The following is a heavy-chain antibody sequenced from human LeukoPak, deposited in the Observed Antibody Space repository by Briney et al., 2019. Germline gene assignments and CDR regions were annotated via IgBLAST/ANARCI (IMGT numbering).Heavy chain of an antibody. Sequence: ASVKVSCKASGYTFINYYMQWVREAPGQGLEWMGIINPSGGSTSYAQNFQGRVTMTRDRSTSTVYMDLSSLRSEDTAVYYCARGSTGTTFDYWGQGTLVTVSS. CDR1: GYTFINYY. D-gene: IGHD1-7*01. J-gene: IGHJ4*02. CDR2: INPSGGST. V-gene: IGHV1-46*03. CDR3: ARGSTGTTFDY.